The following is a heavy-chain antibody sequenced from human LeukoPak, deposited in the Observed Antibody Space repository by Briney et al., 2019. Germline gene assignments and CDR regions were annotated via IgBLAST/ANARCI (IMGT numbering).Heavy chain of an antibody. Sequence: ASVKVSCKASGYTFTGYYMHWVRQAPGQGLEWMGWINPNSGGTNYAQKFQGRVTMTRDTSISTAYMELSRLRSDDTAVYYCARAVDWPSGLSWFDPWGQGTLVTVSS. CDR3: ARAVDWPSGLSWFDP. V-gene: IGHV1-2*02. CDR1: GYTFTGYY. J-gene: IGHJ5*02. CDR2: INPNSGGT. D-gene: IGHD3-9*01.